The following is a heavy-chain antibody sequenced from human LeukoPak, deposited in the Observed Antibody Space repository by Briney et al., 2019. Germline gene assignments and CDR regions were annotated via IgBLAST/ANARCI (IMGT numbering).Heavy chain of an antibody. CDR1: GFTFSSHG. CDR3: AKDGGLPRGDYYYYYMDV. Sequence: PGGSLRLSCGASGFTFSSHGMNWVRQAPGKGLEWVSGISPSGGITYYTDSVKGRFTISRDNSKNTVSLQMNSLRAEDTALYYCAKDGGLPRGDYYYYYMDVRGKGTTVTVSS. J-gene: IGHJ6*03. CDR2: ISPSGGIT. V-gene: IGHV3-23*01. D-gene: IGHD3-16*01.